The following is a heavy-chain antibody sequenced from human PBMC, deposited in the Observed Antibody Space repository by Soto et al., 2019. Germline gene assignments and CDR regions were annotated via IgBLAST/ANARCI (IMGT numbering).Heavy chain of an antibody. CDR2: IYYSGST. D-gene: IGHD4-4*01. J-gene: IGHJ4*02. CDR1: GGSISSGGYY. Sequence: SETLSLTCTVSGGSISSGGYYWSWIRQHPGKGLEWIGYIYYSGSTYYNPSLKSRVTISVDTSKNQFSLKLSSVTAADTAVYYCARDVTGPIDYWGQGTLVTVSS. V-gene: IGHV4-31*03. CDR3: ARDVTGPIDY.